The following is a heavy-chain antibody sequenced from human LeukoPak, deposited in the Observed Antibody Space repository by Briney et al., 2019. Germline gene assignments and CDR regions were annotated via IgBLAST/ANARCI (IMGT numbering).Heavy chain of an antibody. CDR3: AKIKGADFSPLTSYYFDF. CDR1: GFTFSSHA. V-gene: IGHV3-23*01. CDR2: ISGSAGST. J-gene: IGHJ4*02. Sequence: PGGSLRLSCAASGFTFSSHAMSWVRQTPGKGLEWVSGISGSAGSTYYADSVKGQFTISRDNSKNTLYLQMNSLRAEDTAIYYCAKIKGADFSPLTSYYFDFWGQGTLVTVSS. D-gene: IGHD2-21*02.